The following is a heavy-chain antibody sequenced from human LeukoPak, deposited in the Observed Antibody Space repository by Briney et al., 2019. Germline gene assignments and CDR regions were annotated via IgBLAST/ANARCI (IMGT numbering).Heavy chain of an antibody. D-gene: IGHD1-7*01. V-gene: IGHV3-9*01. J-gene: IGHJ4*02. Sequence: PGGSLRLSCAAYGFTFDDYAMEWVRQAPGKGVEGVSGISWNSGSIDYADSVKGRFTISRDNAKNSLYLQMNSLRTEDTALYYCAKGLDITGTTGLDYWGQGTLVTVSS. CDR3: AKGLDITGTTGLDY. CDR1: GFTFDDYA. CDR2: ISWNSGSI.